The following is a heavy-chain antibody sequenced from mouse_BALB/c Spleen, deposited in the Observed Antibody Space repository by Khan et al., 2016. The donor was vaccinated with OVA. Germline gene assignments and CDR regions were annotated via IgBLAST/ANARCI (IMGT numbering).Heavy chain of an antibody. Sequence: EVQLQESGPELVEPGASVKMSCKASGYTFTNYVMHWVKQKPGQGLEWIGYINPYNAGTRYNEKFKGKATLTSDISSTTAYIELSSLTCEDSAVYVCAREASVWDFSFPYGGQGTLVTVSA. V-gene: IGHV1S136*01. J-gene: IGHJ3*01. D-gene: IGHD4-1*01. CDR1: GYTFTNYV. CDR3: AREASVWDFSFPY. CDR2: INPYNAGT.